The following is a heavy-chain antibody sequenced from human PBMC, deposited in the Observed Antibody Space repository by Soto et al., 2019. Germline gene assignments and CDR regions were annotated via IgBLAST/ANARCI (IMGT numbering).Heavy chain of an antibody. CDR1: GGSIRSYY. V-gene: IGHV4-59*01. Sequence: SGTLSLTCTVSGGSIRSYYWSWFRQPPGKGLEWIGYIYYSGSTNYNPSLKSRVTISVDTSKNQFSLKLSSVTAADTDVYYCAREAAAGTRWCDPWGPGTLVNVS. J-gene: IGHJ5*02. CDR3: AREAAAGTRWCDP. CDR2: IYYSGST. D-gene: IGHD6-13*01.